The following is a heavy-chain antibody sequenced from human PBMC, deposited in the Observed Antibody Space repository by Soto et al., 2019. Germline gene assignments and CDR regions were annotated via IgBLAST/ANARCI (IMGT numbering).Heavy chain of an antibody. CDR2: INPSGGST. J-gene: IGHJ4*02. Sequence: ASVKVSCEASGYTFTSYYMHWVRHSPGQGLEWMGIINPSGGSTSYAQKFQGRVTMTRDTSTSTVYMELSSLRSEDTAVYYCARDSRYCSGGSCYSGFDYWGQGTLVTVSS. V-gene: IGHV1-46*01. D-gene: IGHD2-15*01. CDR1: GYTFTSYY. CDR3: ARDSRYCSGGSCYSGFDY.